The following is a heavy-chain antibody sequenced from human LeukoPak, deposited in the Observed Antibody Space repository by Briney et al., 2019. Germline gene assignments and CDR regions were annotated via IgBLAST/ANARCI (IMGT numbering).Heavy chain of an antibody. D-gene: IGHD4-17*01. J-gene: IGHJ5*02. Sequence: GGSLRLSCAVSGFFFAGYGMTWLRQAPGKGLEWVSGIALNDDDTDYADSVRGRFTISRDNFQSSLYLQMNSLRAEDTAVYYCARDPHYGDYDGWFDPWGQGTLVTVSS. V-gene: IGHV3-23*01. CDR1: GFFFAGYG. CDR3: ARDPHYGDYDGWFDP. CDR2: IALNDDDT.